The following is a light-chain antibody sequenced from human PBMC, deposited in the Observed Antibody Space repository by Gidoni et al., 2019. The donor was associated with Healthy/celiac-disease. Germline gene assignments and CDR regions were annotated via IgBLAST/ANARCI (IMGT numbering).Light chain of an antibody. CDR1: QGISSY. Sequence: AIRMTQSPSSFSASTGDRVTITCRASQGISSYLAWYQQKPGKAPKLLIYAASTLQSGVPSRFRGSGSGTDFTLTISCLQSEDFATYYCQQYYSYPPTFXGXTKVEIK. J-gene: IGKJ4*01. CDR3: QQYYSYPPT. CDR2: AAS. V-gene: IGKV1-8*01.